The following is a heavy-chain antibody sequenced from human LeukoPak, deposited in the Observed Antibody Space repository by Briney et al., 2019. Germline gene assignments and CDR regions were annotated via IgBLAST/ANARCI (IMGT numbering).Heavy chain of an antibody. CDR3: ARARVVTRTYWYFDL. J-gene: IGHJ2*01. CDR2: IYYSGST. D-gene: IGHD3-3*01. Sequence: SETLSLTCTVSGGSISSYYWSWIRQPPGKGLEWIGYIYYSGSTNYNPSLKSRVTISVDTSKNQFSLKLSSVTAADTAVYYCARARVVTRTYWYFDLWGRGPLVTVSS. CDR1: GGSISSYY. V-gene: IGHV4-59*01.